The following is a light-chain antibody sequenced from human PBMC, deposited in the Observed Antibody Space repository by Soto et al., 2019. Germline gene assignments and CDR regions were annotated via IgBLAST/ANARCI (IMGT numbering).Light chain of an antibody. J-gene: IGLJ1*01. CDR1: GSDIGAYNY. CDR3: CAYAGRDTFLNYV. CDR2: GVT. Sequence: QSVLAQPASVSGSPGQSITISCTGSGSDIGAYNYVSWYQQHPGKAPKLLIHGVTRRPSGVSSRFSASKSAYTASLTISGLQAEDEAEYYCCAYAGRDTFLNYVFGTGTKVTVL. V-gene: IGLV2-14*01.